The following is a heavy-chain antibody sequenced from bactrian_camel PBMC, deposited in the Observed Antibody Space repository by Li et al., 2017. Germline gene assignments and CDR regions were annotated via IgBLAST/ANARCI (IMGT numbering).Heavy chain of an antibody. D-gene: IGHD1*01. CDR1: GFTVSTRN. V-gene: IGHV3S28*01. CDR3: AARLGGGLCSLNLGADA. Sequence: QLVESGGGLVQPGGSLRLSCAASGFTVSTRNINWIRQAPEKGLEWVSTINNSGGTTYSADSVKGRFTISQDNVQNTLYLQMNSLKPEDTGVYYCAARLGGGLCSLNLGADAWGQGTQVTVS. J-gene: IGHJ6*01. CDR2: INNSGGTT.